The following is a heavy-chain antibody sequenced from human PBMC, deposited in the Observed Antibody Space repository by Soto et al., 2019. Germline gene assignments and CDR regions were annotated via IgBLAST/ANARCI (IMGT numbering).Heavy chain of an antibody. Sequence: GVEEGSSIGYYWSRISKKKRKGLEWIGEINHSGSTNYNPSLKSRVTISVDTSKNQFSLKLSSVTAADTAVYYCAIGRIVFVPAAKYNGFAPRGHGTLVPVSS. V-gene: IGHV4-34*08. CDR3: AIGRIVFVPAAKYNGFAP. CDR1: EGSSIGYY. J-gene: IGHJ5*02. CDR2: INHSGST. D-gene: IGHD2-2*01.